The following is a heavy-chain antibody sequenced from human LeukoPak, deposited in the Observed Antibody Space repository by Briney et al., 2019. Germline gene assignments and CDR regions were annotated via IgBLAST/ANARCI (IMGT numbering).Heavy chain of an antibody. J-gene: IGHJ6*02. CDR2: IKQDGSET. CDR1: GFIFTTYW. Sequence: GGSLRLSCGASGFIFTTYWMNWVRQAPGKGLEWVANIKQDGSETYYVDSVKGRFTISRDNDKNSVYLQMGSLRVEDTAVYYCVRGGGLDVWGQGATVTVSS. CDR3: VRGGGLDV. V-gene: IGHV3-7*04.